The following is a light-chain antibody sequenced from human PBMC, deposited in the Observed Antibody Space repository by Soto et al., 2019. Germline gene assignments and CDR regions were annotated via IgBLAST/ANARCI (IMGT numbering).Light chain of an antibody. CDR3: QQYNDNWT. CDR2: KAS. Sequence: IQMTQPPSTLSASVGDRVTITCRASQSISSWLAWYQQKPGKAPKLLIYKASTLQSGVPSRFSGSGSGTEFTLAISSLQPDDSATYYCQQYNDNWTFGQGTKVDIK. CDR1: QSISSW. J-gene: IGKJ1*01. V-gene: IGKV1-5*03.